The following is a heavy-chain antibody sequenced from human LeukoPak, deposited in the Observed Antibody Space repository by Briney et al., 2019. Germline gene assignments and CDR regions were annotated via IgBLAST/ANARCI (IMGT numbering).Heavy chain of an antibody. CDR3: ASLGEQWLVQYLHY. V-gene: IGHV3-53*01. J-gene: IGHJ4*02. Sequence: PGGSLRLSCTVSGFTVSSNYMSWVRQAPGKGLEWVAIIYSSGNTNYADSVKGRFTISRDNSKNTLYLQMNNLRADDTAVYYCASLGEQWLVQYLHYWGQGTLVTVSS. CDR1: GFTVSSNY. D-gene: IGHD6-19*01. CDR2: IYSSGNT.